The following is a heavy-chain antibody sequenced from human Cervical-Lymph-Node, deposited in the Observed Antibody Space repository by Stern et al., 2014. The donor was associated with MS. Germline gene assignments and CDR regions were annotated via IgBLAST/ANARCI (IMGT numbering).Heavy chain of an antibody. V-gene: IGHV3-66*01. J-gene: IGHJ4*02. CDR2: IYSGGST. Sequence: VQLVESGGGLVQPGGSLRLSCAASGFPVSSNYMTWVRQAPGKGLEWVSVIYSGGSTYYTDSVKGRFTLSRDNSKNTLYLQMNDLRVADSAVYYCARERGNWSGYDYWGQGTLVTVSS. D-gene: IGHD3-3*01. CDR1: GFPVSSNY. CDR3: ARERGNWSGYDY.